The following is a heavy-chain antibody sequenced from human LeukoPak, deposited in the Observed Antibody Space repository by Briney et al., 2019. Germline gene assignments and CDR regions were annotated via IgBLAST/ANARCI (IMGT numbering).Heavy chain of an antibody. J-gene: IGHJ4*01. Sequence: PSETLSLTCTVSGGSFSSYYWSWIRQPAGKGLEWIGHVFTTGNSNYNPSLKTRVTMSVDTSKNQFSLRLSSVTAADTAVYYCARDISRGGRNPSPYFDYWGQGNLVTVSS. CDR2: VFTTGNS. V-gene: IGHV4-4*07. CDR3: ARDISRGGRNPSPYFDY. CDR1: GGSFSSYY. D-gene: IGHD1-14*01.